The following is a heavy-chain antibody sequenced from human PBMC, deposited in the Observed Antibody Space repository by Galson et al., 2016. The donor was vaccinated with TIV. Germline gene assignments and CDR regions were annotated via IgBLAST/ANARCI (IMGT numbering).Heavy chain of an antibody. V-gene: IGHV1-69*13. D-gene: IGHD3-22*01. J-gene: IGHJ4*02. CDR1: GVAFSYFA. CDR2: IVPMFGTT. Sequence: SVKVSCKASGVAFSYFAFSWVRQAPGQGLEWMGGIVPMFGTTDYAQKFQGRVTISADESTTTAYLELSSLGSEDTAEYYCARGRGIYDSSGYFHFDYRGQGTLVTVSS. CDR3: ARGRGIYDSSGYFHFDY.